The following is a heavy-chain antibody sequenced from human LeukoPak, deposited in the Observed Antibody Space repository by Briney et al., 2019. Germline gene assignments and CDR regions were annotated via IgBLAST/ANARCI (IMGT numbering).Heavy chain of an antibody. CDR2: IHDSGST. V-gene: IGHV4-59*08. CDR3: ARHLNGGTYPLDH. Sequence: SETLSLTRTVSGGPIRSYYRSWIRQPPGKGLEWIAHIHDSGSTYYNPSLKSRLTMSVDTSKNQFSLRLSSVTAADTAVYYCARHLNGGTYPLDHWGHGTLVTVSS. CDR1: GGPIRSYY. J-gene: IGHJ4*01. D-gene: IGHD1-26*01.